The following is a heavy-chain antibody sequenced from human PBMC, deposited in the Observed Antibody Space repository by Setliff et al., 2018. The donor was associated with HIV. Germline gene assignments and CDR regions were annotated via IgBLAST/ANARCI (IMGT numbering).Heavy chain of an antibody. CDR2: IYYGGTT. Sequence: SETLSLTCSVSGGSFSSNNYYCGWIRQPPGKGLEWIGSIYYGGTTYYNPSLKSRLRMSVDTSKNQFTLKVISMTAADTAVYYCARLSCSSNSCPFDYWVQGTLVTVSS. CDR1: GGSFSSNNYY. V-gene: IGHV4-39*06. J-gene: IGHJ4*02. D-gene: IGHD2-2*01. CDR3: ARLSCSSNSCPFDY.